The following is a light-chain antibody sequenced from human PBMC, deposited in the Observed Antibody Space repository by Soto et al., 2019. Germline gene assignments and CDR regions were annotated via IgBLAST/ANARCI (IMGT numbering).Light chain of an antibody. J-gene: IGKJ1*01. Sequence: AIRMTQSPSSFSASTGERVTITCRASQGISRYLAWYQQKPGKAPKLLIYAASTLQSGVPSRFSGSGSGTDFTLTISCLQSEDFATYYCQQYYSYQWTFXQGTKVDIK. CDR2: AAS. CDR1: QGISRY. CDR3: QQYYSYQWT. V-gene: IGKV1-8*01.